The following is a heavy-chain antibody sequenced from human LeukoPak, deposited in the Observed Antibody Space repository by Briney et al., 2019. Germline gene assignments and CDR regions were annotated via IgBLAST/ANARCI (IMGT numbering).Heavy chain of an antibody. Sequence: SETLSLTCTASGCSISSYYWSWIRQPAGKGLEWIGRIYTSGSTNYNPSLKSRVTMSVDTSKNQFSLKLSSVTAADTAVYYCARDIRQLVLAGNWFDPWGQGTLVTVSS. D-gene: IGHD6-13*01. CDR2: IYTSGST. CDR1: GCSISSYY. V-gene: IGHV4-4*07. J-gene: IGHJ5*02. CDR3: ARDIRQLVLAGNWFDP.